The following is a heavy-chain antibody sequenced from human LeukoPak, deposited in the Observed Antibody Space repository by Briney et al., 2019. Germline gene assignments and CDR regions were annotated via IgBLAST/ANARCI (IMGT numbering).Heavy chain of an antibody. CDR1: GYTFTSYG. CDR2: ISAYNGNT. CDR3: ARPSKRGTYYYDRWDALDI. D-gene: IGHD3-22*01. Sequence: ASVKVSCKASGYTFTSYGISWVRQAPGQGLEWMGWISAYNGNTNYAQKLQGRVTMTTDTSTSTAYMELRSLRSDDTAVYYCARPSKRGTYYYDRWDALDIWGQGTMVTVSS. J-gene: IGHJ3*02. V-gene: IGHV1-18*01.